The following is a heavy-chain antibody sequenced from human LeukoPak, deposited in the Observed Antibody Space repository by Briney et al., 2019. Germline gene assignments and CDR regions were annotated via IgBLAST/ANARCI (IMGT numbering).Heavy chain of an antibody. Sequence: GGSLRLSCAASGFFFSSHALHWVRQAPGKGLEWVAVISHDGSTIYYADSVEGRFTISRDNSDNTLFLQMNSLRAEDTAVYYCARRRYYYDSSGYLDHWGQGTLVTVSS. V-gene: IGHV3-30*04. D-gene: IGHD3-22*01. J-gene: IGHJ4*02. CDR3: ARRRYYYDSSGYLDH. CDR1: GFFFSSHA. CDR2: ISHDGSTI.